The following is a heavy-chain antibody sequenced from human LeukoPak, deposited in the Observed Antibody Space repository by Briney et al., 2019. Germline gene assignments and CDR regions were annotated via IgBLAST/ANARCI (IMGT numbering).Heavy chain of an antibody. CDR1: GGTFSSYT. D-gene: IGHD1-26*01. V-gene: IGHV1-69*10. J-gene: IGHJ3*02. CDR2: IIPILGIA. Sequence: SVTVSCKASGGTFSSYTICWVRQAPGQGLEWMGRIIPILGIANYAQKFQGRVTITADKSTSTAYMELSSLRSEDTAVYYCARENGGSYPGAFDIWGQGTMVTVSS. CDR3: ARENGGSYPGAFDI.